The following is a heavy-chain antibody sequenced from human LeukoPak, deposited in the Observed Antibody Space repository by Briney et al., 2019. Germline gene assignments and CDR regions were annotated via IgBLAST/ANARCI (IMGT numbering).Heavy chain of an antibody. D-gene: IGHD2-15*01. CDR1: GFTFSNAW. CDR2: IKSKTDGGTT. CDR3: AVAADPYYYYYYGMDV. Sequence: GGSLRLSCAASGFTFSNAWMSWVRQAPGKGLEWVGRIKSKTDGGTTDYAAPVKGRFTISRDDSKNTLYPQMNSLKTEDTAVYYCAVAADPYYYYYYGMDVWGQGTTVTVSS. V-gene: IGHV3-15*01. J-gene: IGHJ6*02.